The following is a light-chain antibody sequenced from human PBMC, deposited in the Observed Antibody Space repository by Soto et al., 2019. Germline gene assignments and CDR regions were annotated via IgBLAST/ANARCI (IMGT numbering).Light chain of an antibody. Sequence: EIVMTQSPATLSVSPGERATLSCRASQSVSSNLAWYQQKPGQAPRLLIYGASTRATGITARFSGSGSGTEFTLTISSLQSEDFAVYYWQQYNNWPTWTFGQGTKVEIK. CDR1: QSVSSN. CDR2: GAS. CDR3: QQYNNWPTWT. V-gene: IGKV3-15*01. J-gene: IGKJ1*01.